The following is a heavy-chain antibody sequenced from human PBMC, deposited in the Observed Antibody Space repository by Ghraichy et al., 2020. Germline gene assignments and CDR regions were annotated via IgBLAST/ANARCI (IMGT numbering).Heavy chain of an antibody. D-gene: IGHD5-12*01. CDR1: GFTVSSNY. V-gene: IGHV3-53*01. CDR2: IYSGGST. Sequence: GGSLRLSCAASGFTVSSNYMSWVRQAPGKGLEWVSVIYSGGSTYYADSVKGRFTISRDNSKNTLYLQMNSLRAEDTAVYYCARALGLRRDFDYWGQGTLVTVSS. CDR3: ARALGLRRDFDY. J-gene: IGHJ4*02.